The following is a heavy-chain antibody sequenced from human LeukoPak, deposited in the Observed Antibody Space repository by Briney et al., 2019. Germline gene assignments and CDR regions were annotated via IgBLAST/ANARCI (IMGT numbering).Heavy chain of an antibody. CDR2: IIPIFGTA. Sequence: SVKVSCKASGGTFSSYAISWVRQAPGQGLELMGGIIPIFGTANYAQKFQGRVTITTDESTSTAYMELSSLRSEDTAVYYCASSVPAAPYYFDYWGQGTLVTVSS. CDR3: ASSVPAAPYYFDY. D-gene: IGHD2-2*01. V-gene: IGHV1-69*05. J-gene: IGHJ4*02. CDR1: GGTFSSYA.